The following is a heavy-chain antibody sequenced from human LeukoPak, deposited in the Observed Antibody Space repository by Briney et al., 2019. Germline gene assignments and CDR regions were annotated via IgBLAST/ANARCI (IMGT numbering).Heavy chain of an antibody. V-gene: IGHV4-31*03. D-gene: IGHD4-17*01. CDR3: ARGDYGDYVFDY. J-gene: IGHJ4*02. CDR2: IYYSGST. CDR1: GGSIGSGGYY. Sequence: PSETLSLTCTVSGGSIGSGGYYWSWIRQHPGKGLEWIGYIYYSGSTYYNPSLKSRVTISVDTSKNQFSLKLSSVTAADTAVYYCARGDYGDYVFDYWGQGTLVTVSS.